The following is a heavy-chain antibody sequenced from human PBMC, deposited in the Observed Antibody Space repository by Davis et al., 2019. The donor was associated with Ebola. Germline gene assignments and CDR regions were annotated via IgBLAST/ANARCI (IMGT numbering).Heavy chain of an antibody. CDR2: ISGSGGDP. D-gene: IGHD6-13*01. CDR3: ARVPAAAGRGDNWLDP. J-gene: IGHJ5*02. CDR1: GFTFSTYA. V-gene: IGHV3-23*01. Sequence: GESLKIPCAGSGFTFSTYAMTWVRQAPGKGLEWVSRISGSGGDPHYADSVKGRFTISRDNSKNTLYLQMNSLRAEDTAVYYCARVPAAAGRGDNWLDPWGQGTLVTVSS.